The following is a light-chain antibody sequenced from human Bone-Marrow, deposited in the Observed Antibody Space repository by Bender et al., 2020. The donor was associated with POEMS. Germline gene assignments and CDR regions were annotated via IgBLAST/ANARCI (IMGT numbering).Light chain of an antibody. CDR2: DVT. Sequence: QSALTQPASVSGSPGQSITISCTGTSSAFGGYNYVSWYQQHPGKAPKVIIYDVTNRPSGVSSRFSVSKSGNTASLTISGLQAEDEADYYCSSYTDSLTRVFGGGTKVTVL. V-gene: IGLV2-14*03. J-gene: IGLJ3*02. CDR3: SSYTDSLTRV. CDR1: SSAFGGYNY.